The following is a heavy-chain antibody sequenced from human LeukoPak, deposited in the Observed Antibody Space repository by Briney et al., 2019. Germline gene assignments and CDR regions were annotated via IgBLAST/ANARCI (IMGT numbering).Heavy chain of an antibody. D-gene: IGHD3-3*01. CDR3: TTPEAYYDFWSGYDSPYYYYYMDV. CDR2: IKSKTDGGTT. V-gene: IGHV3-15*01. J-gene: IGHJ6*03. CDR1: GFTFSNAW. Sequence: GGSLRLSCAASGFTFSNAWMSWVRQAPGKGLEWVGRIKSKTDGGTTDYAASVKGRFTISRDDSKNTLYLQMNSLKTEDTAVYYCTTPEAYYDFWSGYDSPYYYYYMDVWGKGTTVTVSS.